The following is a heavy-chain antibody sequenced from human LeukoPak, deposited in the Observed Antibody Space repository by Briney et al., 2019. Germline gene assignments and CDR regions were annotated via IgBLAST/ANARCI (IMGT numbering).Heavy chain of an antibody. CDR3: VKDQPVCNK. CDR1: GFTFTDYG. V-gene: IGHV3-30*02. D-gene: IGHD1/OR15-1a*01. J-gene: IGHJ4*02. Sequence: GGSLRLSCAASGFTFTDYGLHWARQAPGKGLEWVAFIRSDGSNEFYADSVKGRFFISRDNSKNALYLQMNSLRTEDTAVYYCVKDQPVCNKWGQGALVTVS. CDR2: IRSDGSNE.